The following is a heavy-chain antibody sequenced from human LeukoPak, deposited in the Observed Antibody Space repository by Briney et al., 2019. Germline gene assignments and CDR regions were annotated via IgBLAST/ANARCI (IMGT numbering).Heavy chain of an antibody. CDR2: ISGSGGST. D-gene: IGHD6-13*01. J-gene: IGHJ4*02. V-gene: IGHV3-23*01. CDR1: GFTFSSYA. CDR3: AKVVRHIAAAGTAGDY. Sequence: GGSLRLSCAASGFTFSSYAMSWVRQAPGKGLEWVSAISGSGGSTYYADSVKGRFTISRDNSKNTLYLQMNSLRAEDTAVYYCAKVVRHIAAAGTAGDYWGQGTLVTVSS.